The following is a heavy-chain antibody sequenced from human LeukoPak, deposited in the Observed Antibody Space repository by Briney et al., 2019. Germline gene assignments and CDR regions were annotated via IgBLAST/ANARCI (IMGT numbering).Heavy chain of an antibody. CDR1: GGSISTTNYY. Sequence: KPSETLSLTCTVSGGSISTTNYYWGWIRQPPGKGLEWIGIIYYSGITHYNPSLKSRVTILVDTSKNQFSLKLSSVTDADTAVYYCARVRRSLNWFDSWGQGTLVTVSS. D-gene: IGHD3-3*01. J-gene: IGHJ5*01. CDR2: IYYSGIT. CDR3: ARVRRSLNWFDS. V-gene: IGHV4-39*01.